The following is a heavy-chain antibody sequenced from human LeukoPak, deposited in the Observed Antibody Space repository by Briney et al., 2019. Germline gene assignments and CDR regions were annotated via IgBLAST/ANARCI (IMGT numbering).Heavy chain of an antibody. CDR3: AKGKWLVPHYFDY. CDR2: ISGSGGST. V-gene: IGHV3-23*01. CDR1: GFTFSSYG. Sequence: GGSLRLSCAASGFTFSSYGMSWVRQAPGKGLEWVSAISGSGGSTYYADSVKGRFTISRDNSKNTLYLQMNSLRAEDTAVYYCAKGKWLVPHYFDYWGQGTLVTVSS. D-gene: IGHD6-19*01. J-gene: IGHJ4*02.